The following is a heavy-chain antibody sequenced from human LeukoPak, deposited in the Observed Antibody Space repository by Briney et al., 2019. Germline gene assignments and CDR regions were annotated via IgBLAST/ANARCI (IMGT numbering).Heavy chain of an antibody. CDR1: GYSFTSYW. V-gene: IGHV5-51*03. CDR3: ARLSGYSYGYFFFPLDY. J-gene: IGHJ4*02. CDR2: IYPGESDT. Sequence: GESLKLSCKGSGYSFTSYWIGWVRQMPGKGLEWMGIIYPGESDTIYSPSFQGQVTISADKSISTAYLQWSSLKASDTAMYYCARLSGYSYGYFFFPLDYWGQGTLVTVSS. D-gene: IGHD5-18*01.